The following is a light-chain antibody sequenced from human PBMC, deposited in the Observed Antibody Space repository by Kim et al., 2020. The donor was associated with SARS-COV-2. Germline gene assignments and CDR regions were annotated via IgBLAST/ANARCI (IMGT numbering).Light chain of an antibody. CDR2: EVS. Sequence: QPVLTQPPSASGSPGQSVTISCTGTSSDVGGYNYVSWYQQHPGKAPKLMIYEVSKRPSGVPDRFSGSKSVNTASLTVSGLQAEDEADYYCSSYAGSNNLVFGGGTQLTVL. CDR1: SSDVGGYNY. J-gene: IGLJ2*01. V-gene: IGLV2-8*01. CDR3: SSYAGSNNLV.